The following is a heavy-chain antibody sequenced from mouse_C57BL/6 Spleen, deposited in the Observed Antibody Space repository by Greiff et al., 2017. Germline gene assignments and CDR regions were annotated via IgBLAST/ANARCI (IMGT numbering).Heavy chain of an antibody. V-gene: IGHV1-42*01. CDR3: GTSYYDGSSPFDY. CDR2: INPSTGGT. J-gene: IGHJ4*01. CDR1: GYTFTGYY. Sequence: VQLQQSGPELVKPGASVKMSCKASGYTFTGYYMNWVKQSPEQGLAWIGGINPSTGGTTYNQKFKGKATLTVDKSSSTAYMHLSSLTSEDSAVXYYGTSYYDGSSPFDYWGQGTLVTVSA. D-gene: IGHD1-1*01.